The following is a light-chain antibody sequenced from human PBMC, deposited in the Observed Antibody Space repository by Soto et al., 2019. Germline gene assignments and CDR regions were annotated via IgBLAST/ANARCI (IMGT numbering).Light chain of an antibody. CDR3: MVWHSSAWV. V-gene: IGLV5-45*01. CDR1: SGFNVATYR. CDR2: YKSDSDK. Sequence: QSVLTQPASLSASPGASASLTCTLRSGFNVATYRIYWYQQKPGSPPLYLLRYKSDSDKQQGSGVPSRFSGSKDASANAGILLISGLQSGDEADYYCMVWHSSAWVFGGGTKVTVL. J-gene: IGLJ3*02.